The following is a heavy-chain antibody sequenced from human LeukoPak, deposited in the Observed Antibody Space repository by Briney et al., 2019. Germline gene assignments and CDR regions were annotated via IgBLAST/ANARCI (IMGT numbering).Heavy chain of an antibody. Sequence: GRSLRLSCAASGFSFSSYAMHWVRQAPGKGLEWVAVISYDGTNKYYADSVKGRFTISRDNSKNTLYLQMNSLGAEDTAVYYCARDSCSSTSCYGNYWGQGTLVTVSS. CDR1: GFSFSSYA. CDR3: ARDSCSSTSCYGNY. CDR2: ISYDGTNK. D-gene: IGHD2-2*01. V-gene: IGHV3-30-3*01. J-gene: IGHJ4*02.